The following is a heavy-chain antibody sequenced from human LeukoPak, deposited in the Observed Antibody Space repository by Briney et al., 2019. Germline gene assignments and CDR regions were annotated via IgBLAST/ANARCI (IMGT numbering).Heavy chain of an antibody. Sequence: PGGSLRLSCAASGFTFSSYWMHWVRQAPGKGLEWVSGIGGSGIRLYYADSVKGRFTISRDNSRNTLYLQMNSLTVEDTAVYYCAKQVSGQWLTPDSGWGQGTLVTVSS. V-gene: IGHV3-23*01. J-gene: IGHJ4*02. CDR3: AKQVSGQWLTPDSG. D-gene: IGHD6-19*01. CDR2: IGGSGIRL. CDR1: GFTFSSYW.